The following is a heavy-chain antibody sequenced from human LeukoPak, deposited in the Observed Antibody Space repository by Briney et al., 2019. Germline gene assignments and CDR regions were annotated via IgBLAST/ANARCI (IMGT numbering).Heavy chain of an antibody. J-gene: IGHJ4*02. Sequence: GASVKVSCKASGYTFTGYYMHWVRQAPGQGLEWMGWINPNSGGTNYAQKFQGRVTMTRDTSISTAYMELSRLRSDDTAVYYCARVHHTIFGVVAIGLAFDYWGQGTLVTVSS. CDR2: INPNSGGT. D-gene: IGHD3-3*01. V-gene: IGHV1-2*02. CDR1: GYTFTGYY. CDR3: ARVHHTIFGVVAIGLAFDY.